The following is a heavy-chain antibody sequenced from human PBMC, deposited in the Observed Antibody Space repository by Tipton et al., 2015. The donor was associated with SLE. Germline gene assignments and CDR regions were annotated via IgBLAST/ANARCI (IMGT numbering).Heavy chain of an antibody. J-gene: IGHJ4*02. CDR3: ARLVGGXAR. Sequence: TLSLTCNVSGASISSSDYSWGWMRQPPGEGLEWIGTIYYNGGTHSNPSLKSRVSISVDTSKNLLSLKLISVTAADTAVYFCARLVGGXARWXQG. CDR1: GASISSSDYS. V-gene: IGHV4-39*01. D-gene: IGHD2-15*01. CDR2: IYYNGGT.